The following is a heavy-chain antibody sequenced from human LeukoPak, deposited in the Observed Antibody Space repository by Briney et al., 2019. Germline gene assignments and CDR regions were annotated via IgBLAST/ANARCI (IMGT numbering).Heavy chain of an antibody. CDR1: GGSISSYY. J-gene: IGHJ4*02. D-gene: IGHD4-23*01. V-gene: IGHV4-59*01. CDR2: IYYRGST. Sequence: KPSETLSLTCTVSGGSISSYYWSWMRQPPGKGLEWIGYIYYRGSTNYNPSLKSRLTMSVDTSKNQFSLKLGSVTAADTAVYYCARDYGGKFDYWGQGTLVTVSS. CDR3: ARDYGGKFDY.